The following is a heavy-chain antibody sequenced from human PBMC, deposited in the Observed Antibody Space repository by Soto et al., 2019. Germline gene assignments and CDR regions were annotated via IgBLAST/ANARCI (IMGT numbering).Heavy chain of an antibody. CDR3: ARMFRGYCISTSCPQNWFDP. CDR2: IYYSGST. CDR1: GGSISSGGYY. Sequence: SETLSLTCTVSGGSISSGGYYWSWIRQHPGKGLEWIGYIYYSGSTYYNPSLKSRVTISVDTSKNQFSLKLSSVTAADTAVYYCARMFRGYCISTSCPQNWFDPWGQGTLVTVSS. J-gene: IGHJ5*02. D-gene: IGHD2-2*01. V-gene: IGHV4-31*03.